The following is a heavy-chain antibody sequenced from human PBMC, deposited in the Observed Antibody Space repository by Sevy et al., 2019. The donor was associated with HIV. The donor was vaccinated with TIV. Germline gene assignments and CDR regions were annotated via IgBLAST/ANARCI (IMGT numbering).Heavy chain of an antibody. CDR1: GFTFSSYT. CDR3: ARETGNGEVGFYFDY. CDR2: ISSSSDYI. D-gene: IGHD1-1*01. V-gene: IGHV3-21*01. Sequence: GGSLRLSCAASGFTFSSYTINWVRQAPGKGLEWVSSISSSSDYIYYADSVKGQFTISRDNAKNSLYRQMNSLRAEDTAVYYCARETGNGEVGFYFDYWGQGTLVTVSS. J-gene: IGHJ4*02.